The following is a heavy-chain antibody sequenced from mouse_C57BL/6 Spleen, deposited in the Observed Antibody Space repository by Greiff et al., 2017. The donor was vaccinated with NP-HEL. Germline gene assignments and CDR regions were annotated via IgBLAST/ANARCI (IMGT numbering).Heavy chain of an antibody. CDR1: GYTFTDYY. J-gene: IGHJ4*01. CDR2: IYPGSGNT. V-gene: IGHV1-84*01. Sequence: QVQLQQSGPELVKPGASVKISCKASGYTFTDYYINWVKQRPGQGLEWIGWIYPGSGNTKYNEKFKGKATLTVDTSSSTAYMQLSSLTSEDSAVYFCARSMDYGSSYPYAMDYWGQGTSVTVSS. D-gene: IGHD1-1*01. CDR3: ARSMDYGSSYPYAMDY.